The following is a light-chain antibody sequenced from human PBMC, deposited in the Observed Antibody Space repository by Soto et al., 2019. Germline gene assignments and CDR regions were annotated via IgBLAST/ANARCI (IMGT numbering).Light chain of an antibody. Sequence: QSVLTQPPSVSGAPGQRVTISCTGSSSNIGAGYDVHWYQRLPGTAPKLLIYGNSNRPSGVPDRFSGSKSGTSASLAITGLQAEDEADYYCQSYDSSLSGVFGTGTKAPS. V-gene: IGLV1-40*01. CDR3: QSYDSSLSGV. CDR2: GNS. J-gene: IGLJ1*01. CDR1: SSNIGAGYD.